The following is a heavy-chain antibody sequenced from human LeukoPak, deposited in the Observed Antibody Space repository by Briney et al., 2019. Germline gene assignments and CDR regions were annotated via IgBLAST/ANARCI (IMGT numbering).Heavy chain of an antibody. CDR1: GDTFTIND. CDR2: MNPNSGNT. J-gene: IGHJ3*02. V-gene: IGHV1-8*01. Sequence: ASVKVSCKASGDTFTINDINWVRQATGQGLEWMGGMNPNSGNTGYAQKFQGRVTMTRNTSISTAYMELTNLRSEDTAVYYCARVTAAGTWAFDIWGQGTTATVSA. CDR3: ARVTAAGTWAFDI. D-gene: IGHD6-13*01.